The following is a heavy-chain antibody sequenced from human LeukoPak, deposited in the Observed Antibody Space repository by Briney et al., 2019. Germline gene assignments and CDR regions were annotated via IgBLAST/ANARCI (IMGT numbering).Heavy chain of an antibody. CDR3: ARDPLLAVAYAFDI. J-gene: IGHJ3*02. CDR1: GFTFSDYY. Sequence: GGSLRLSCAASGFTFSDYYMSWIRQAPGKGLEWVSYISSSGSTIYHADSVKGRFTISRDNAKNSLYLQMNSLRAEDTAVYYCARDPLLAVAYAFDIWGQGTMVTVSS. V-gene: IGHV3-11*01. D-gene: IGHD6-19*01. CDR2: ISSSGSTI.